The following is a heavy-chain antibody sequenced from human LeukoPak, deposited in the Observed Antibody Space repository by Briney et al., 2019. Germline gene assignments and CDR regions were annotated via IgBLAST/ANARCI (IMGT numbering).Heavy chain of an antibody. V-gene: IGHV4-59*08. Sequence: PSETLSLTCTVSGGPISSHYWNWIRQPPGKGLEWIGYLYNSGSTKYNPSLTSRVTISVDTSKNQFSQKLTSVTAADTAVYYCTRHDASGSSPWGQGTLVTVSS. CDR3: TRHDASGSSP. CDR2: LYNSGST. CDR1: GGPISSHY. D-gene: IGHD3-10*01. J-gene: IGHJ5*02.